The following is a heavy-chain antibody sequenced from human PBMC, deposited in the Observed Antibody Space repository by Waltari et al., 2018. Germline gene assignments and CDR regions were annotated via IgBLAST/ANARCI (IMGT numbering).Heavy chain of an antibody. J-gene: IGHJ3*02. Sequence: EVQLVESGGGLIQPGGSLRLSCAASGFTVSSNYMSWVRQAQGKGLEWVSVIYSGGSTYYADSVKGRFTISRDNSKNTLYLQMNSLRAEDTAVYYCARGGLYYYDSSGYHAFDIWGQGTMVTVSS. CDR2: IYSGGST. CDR3: ARGGLYYYDSSGYHAFDI. V-gene: IGHV3-53*01. D-gene: IGHD3-22*01. CDR1: GFTVSSNY.